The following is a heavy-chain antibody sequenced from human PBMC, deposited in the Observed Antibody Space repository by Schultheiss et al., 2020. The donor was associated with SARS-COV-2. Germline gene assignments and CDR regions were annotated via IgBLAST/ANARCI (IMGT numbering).Heavy chain of an antibody. D-gene: IGHD5-12*01. CDR3: ARGRSGYDSILKPY. CDR2: ISSSSSYI. V-gene: IGHV3-21*01. J-gene: IGHJ4*02. CDR1: GFTFSSYS. Sequence: GGSLRLSCAASGFTFSSYSMNWVRQAPGKGLEWVSSISSSSSYIYYADSVKGRFTISRDNAKNSLYLQMNSLRAEDTAVYYCARGRSGYDSILKPYWGQGTLVTVSS.